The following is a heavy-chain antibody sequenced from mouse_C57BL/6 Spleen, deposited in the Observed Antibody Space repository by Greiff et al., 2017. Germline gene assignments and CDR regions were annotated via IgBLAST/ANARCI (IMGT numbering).Heavy chain of an antibody. V-gene: IGHV1-53*01. CDR1: GYTFTSYW. Sequence: VQLQQPGTELVKPGASVKLSCKASGYTFTSYWMHWVKQRPGQGLEWIGNINPSNGGTNYNEKFKSKATLTVDKSSSTAYMQLSSLTSEDSAVYYCARMGGPHYYAMDYWGQGTSVTVSS. CDR2: INPSNGGT. J-gene: IGHJ4*01. CDR3: ARMGGPHYYAMDY.